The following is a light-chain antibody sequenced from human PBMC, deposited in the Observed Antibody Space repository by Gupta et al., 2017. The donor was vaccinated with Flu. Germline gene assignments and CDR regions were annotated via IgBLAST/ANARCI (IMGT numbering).Light chain of an antibody. J-gene: IGLJ2*01. CDR2: GVT. CDR3: SSYTSSRAIV. CDR1: SDDLGSYNY. V-gene: IGLV2-14*03. Sequence: SALTQPASVSGSPGQSITISCTGTSDDLGSYNYVSWYQQHPGKAPKLIIYGVTNRPSGIANRFSGSKSGNTASLTISGLQTGDEADYYCSSYTSSRAIVFGGGTKLAVL.